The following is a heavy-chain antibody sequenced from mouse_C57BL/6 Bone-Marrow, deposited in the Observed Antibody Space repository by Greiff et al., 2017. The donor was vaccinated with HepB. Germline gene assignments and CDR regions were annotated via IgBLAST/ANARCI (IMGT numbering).Heavy chain of an antibody. CDR2: IYPRSGNT. J-gene: IGHJ4*01. CDR3: ARRRPRAMDY. Sequence: QVQLKESGAELARPGASVKLSCKASGYTFTSYGISWVKQRTGQGLEWIGEIYPRSGNTYYNEKFKGKATLTADKSSSTAYMELRSLTSEDSAVYFCARRRPRAMDYWGQGTSVTVSS. V-gene: IGHV1-81*01. CDR1: GYTFTSYG.